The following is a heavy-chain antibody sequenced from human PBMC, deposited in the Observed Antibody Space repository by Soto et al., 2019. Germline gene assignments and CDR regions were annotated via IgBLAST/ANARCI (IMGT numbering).Heavy chain of an antibody. V-gene: IGHV3-30-3*01. CDR2: ISFDGSTA. CDR3: ARSRHGSGSYTHFYYGLDV. J-gene: IGHJ6*02. CDR1: GFTFISYA. D-gene: IGHD3-10*01. Sequence: QVQLVESGGGVVQPGRSLRLSCAASGFTFISYAMHWVRQAPGTGLEWVAVISFDGSTAYYADAVKGRFTISRDNSKHTVYLQMNSRRSEDTAVYYCARSRHGSGSYTHFYYGLDVWGQGTTVTVSS.